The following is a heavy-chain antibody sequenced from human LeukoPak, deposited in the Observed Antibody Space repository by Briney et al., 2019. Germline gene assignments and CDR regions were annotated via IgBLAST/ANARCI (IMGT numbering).Heavy chain of an antibody. Sequence: SVKVSCKASGGTFSSYAISWVRQAPGQGLEWMGRIIPIFGTANYAQKFQGRVTITTDESTSTAYMELSSLRSEDTAVYYCARDRGRGYSYGYDLGYWGQGTLVTVSS. CDR2: IIPIFGTA. CDR1: GGTFSSYA. J-gene: IGHJ4*02. V-gene: IGHV1-69*05. D-gene: IGHD5-18*01. CDR3: ARDRGRGYSYGYDLGY.